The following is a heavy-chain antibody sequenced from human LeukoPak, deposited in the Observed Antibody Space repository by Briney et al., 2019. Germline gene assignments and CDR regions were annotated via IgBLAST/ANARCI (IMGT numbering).Heavy chain of an antibody. CDR3: ARDLFVQQQLSFDP. CDR1: GGTFSSYA. V-gene: IGHV1-2*02. D-gene: IGHD6-13*01. Sequence: AAVKVSCKASGGTFSSYAISWVRQAPGQGLEWLGWINPNSNGTNYAQKFQGRVTMTRDTSISTTYMELSRLRSDDTAVYYCARDLFVQQQLSFDPWGEGTLVTVSS. CDR2: INPNSNGT. J-gene: IGHJ5*02.